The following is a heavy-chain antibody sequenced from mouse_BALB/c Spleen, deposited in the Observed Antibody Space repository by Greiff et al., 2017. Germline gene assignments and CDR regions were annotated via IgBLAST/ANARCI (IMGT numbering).Heavy chain of an antibody. Sequence: VQLKESGPGLVKPSQSLSLTCTVTGYSITSDYAWNWIRQFPGNKLEWMGYISYSGSTSYNPSLKSRISITRDTSKNQFFLQLNSVTTEDTATYYCARYGNYVDYAMDYWGQGTSVTVSS. D-gene: IGHD2-1*01. J-gene: IGHJ4*01. CDR2: ISYSGST. V-gene: IGHV3-2*02. CDR1: GYSITSDYA. CDR3: ARYGNYVDYAMDY.